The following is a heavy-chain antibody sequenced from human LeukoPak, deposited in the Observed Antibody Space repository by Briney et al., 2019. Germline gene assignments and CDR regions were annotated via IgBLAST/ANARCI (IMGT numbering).Heavy chain of an antibody. D-gene: IGHD6-13*01. CDR1: EFTFSNYA. V-gene: IGHV3-23*01. CDR3: AKRTDYSNTWYYFDS. Sequence: PGGSLRLSCAASEFTFSNYAMTWVRQAPGKGPEWVSTITSGGSIFYADSVKGRFAISRDNSKNTLYLQMNSLRVEDTAVYYCAKRTDYSNTWYYFDSWGQGTLVNVSS. J-gene: IGHJ4*02. CDR2: ITSGGSI.